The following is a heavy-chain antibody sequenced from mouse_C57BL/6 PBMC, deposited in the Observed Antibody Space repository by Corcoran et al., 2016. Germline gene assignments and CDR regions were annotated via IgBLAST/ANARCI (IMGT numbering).Heavy chain of an antibody. CDR1: GYTFTDYY. CDR3: ARVDYDEWLCRFDV. D-gene: IGHD2-4*01. V-gene: IGHV1-26*01. CDR2: INPNNGGT. Sequence: EVQLQQSGPELEKPGASVKISCKASGYTFTDYYMHWVKQSHGKSLEWIGDINPNNGGTSYNQKFKGKATLTVDKSSSTAYMELRSRTSEDSAVYYCARVDYDEWLCRFDVWGTGTTVTVSS. J-gene: IGHJ1*03.